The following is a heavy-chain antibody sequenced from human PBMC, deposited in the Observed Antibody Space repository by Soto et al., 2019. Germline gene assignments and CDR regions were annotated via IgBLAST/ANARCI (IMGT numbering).Heavy chain of an antibody. CDR2: IWYDGSNK. D-gene: IGHD2-2*01. J-gene: IGHJ4*02. V-gene: IGHV3-33*01. Sequence: VAVIWYDGSNKYYADSVKGRFTISRDNSKNTLYLQMNSLRAEDTAVYYCAVGYCSSTSCFFPPDYWGQGTLVTVSS. CDR3: AVGYCSSTSCFFPPDY.